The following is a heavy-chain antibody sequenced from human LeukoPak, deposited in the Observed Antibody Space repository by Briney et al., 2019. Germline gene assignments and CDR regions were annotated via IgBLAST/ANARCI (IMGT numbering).Heavy chain of an antibody. V-gene: IGHV1-69*04. D-gene: IGHD5-18*01. J-gene: IGHJ3*02. CDR3: ARPSTAMVNGAFDI. Sequence: GASVKVSCKASGGTFSSYAISWVRQAPGQGLEWMGRIIPILGIANYAQRFQGRVTITADKSTSTAYMELSSLRSEDTAVYYCARPSTAMVNGAFDIWGQGTMVTVSS. CDR2: IIPILGIA. CDR1: GGTFSSYA.